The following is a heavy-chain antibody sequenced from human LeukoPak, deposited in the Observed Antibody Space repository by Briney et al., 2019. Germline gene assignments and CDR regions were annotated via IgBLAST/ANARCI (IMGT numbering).Heavy chain of an antibody. D-gene: IGHD2-15*01. J-gene: IGHJ3*02. CDR3: AREVAGALDI. CDR2: IKQDGSET. CDR1: GFTFSSSW. V-gene: IGHV3-7*01. Sequence: PGGSLRLSCAASGFTFSSSWMSWVRQAPGKGLEWVANIKQDGSETYYVDSVKGRFTISRDNAKNSLYLQMNSLRVEDTAVYYCAREVAGALDIWGQGTMVTVSS.